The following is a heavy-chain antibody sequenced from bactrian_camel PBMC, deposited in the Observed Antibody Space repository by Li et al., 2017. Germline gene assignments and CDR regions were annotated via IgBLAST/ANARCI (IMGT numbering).Heavy chain of an antibody. CDR2: ISSGGDTT. J-gene: IGHJ4*01. Sequence: QLVESGGGLVQPGGSLRVSCGVSGLTFSNYWMYWVRQYPEKGLEWVSSISSGGDTTYYRDSVKGRFTISRDNARNTVYLQMNSLKVEDTAVYYCVRDLGRGWTGLFGQGTQVTVS. D-gene: IGHD7*01. V-gene: IGHV3S25*01. CDR1: GLTFSNYW.